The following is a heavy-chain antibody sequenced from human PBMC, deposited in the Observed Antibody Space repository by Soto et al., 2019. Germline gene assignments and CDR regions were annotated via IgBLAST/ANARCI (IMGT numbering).Heavy chain of an antibody. V-gene: IGHV1-18*01. J-gene: IGHJ4*02. Sequence: ASVKVSCKASGYTFTTYGISWVRQAPGQGLEWMGWISTYNGNTNYAQKLQGRVTMTTDTSTSTAFMELRSLRSDDTAVYYCARDRLRGYDSSGFYSWGQGTMVTVS. CDR2: ISTYNGNT. CDR1: GYTFTTYG. CDR3: ARDRLRGYDSSGFYS. D-gene: IGHD3-22*01.